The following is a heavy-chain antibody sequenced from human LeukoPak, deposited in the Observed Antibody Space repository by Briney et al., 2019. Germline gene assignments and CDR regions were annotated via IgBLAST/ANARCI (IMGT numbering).Heavy chain of an antibody. CDR1: GGSISTGSYY. Sequence: SETLSLTCTVSGGSISTGSYYWNWFRQPAGKGLEWIGRIYTSGSTDYNPSLTSRVTVSLDTSKNQFSLKLSSMTAADTAVCYCARSMVRGLKRGYFDYWGQGALVAVSS. CDR3: ARSMVRGLKRGYFDY. J-gene: IGHJ4*02. D-gene: IGHD3-10*01. CDR2: IYTSGST. V-gene: IGHV4-61*02.